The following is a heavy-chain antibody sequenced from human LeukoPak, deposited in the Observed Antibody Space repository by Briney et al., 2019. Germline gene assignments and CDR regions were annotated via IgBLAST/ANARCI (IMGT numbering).Heavy chain of an antibody. CDR2: IHPNSGGT. D-gene: IGHD5-12*01. CDR3: ARTNSGYDFIPDY. J-gene: IGHJ4*02. V-gene: IGHV1-2*02. Sequence: ASVQVSCKASGYTFTGYYMHWVRQAPRQGLEWMGWIHPNSGGTNYAQKFQGRVTMTRDTSLSTAYMELSRLRSDDTAVYYCARTNSGYDFIPDYWGQGTLVTVSS. CDR1: GYTFTGYY.